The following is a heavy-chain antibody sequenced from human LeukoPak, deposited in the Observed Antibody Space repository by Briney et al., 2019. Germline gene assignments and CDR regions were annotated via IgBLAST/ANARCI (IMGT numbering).Heavy chain of an antibody. CDR3: ARSGNYFDS. V-gene: IGHV3-7*01. D-gene: IGHD1-26*01. CDR2: IKQDGSEK. CDR1: GFTFSGYW. Sequence: GGSLRLSCAASGFTFSGYWMTWLRQAPGKGLEWLANIKQDGSEKNYVASEKGRFTISRDNAKNSLYLQVNSLRAEDTAVYYCARSGNYFDSWGQGTLDTVSS. J-gene: IGHJ4*02.